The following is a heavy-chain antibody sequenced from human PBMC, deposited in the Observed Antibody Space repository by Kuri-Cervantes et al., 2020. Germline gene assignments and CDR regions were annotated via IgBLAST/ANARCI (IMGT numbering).Heavy chain of an antibody. D-gene: IGHD3-22*01. J-gene: IGHJ4*02. CDR1: GFTFDDYG. CDR3: ARDQFYYDSSGYYSGY. CDR2: INWNGGHT. V-gene: IGHV3-20*04. Sequence: GESLKISCAASGFTFDDYGMSWVRQAPGKGLEWVSGINWNGGHTGYVDAVKGRFTISRDNAKNSLYLQMDSLRAEDTALYYCARDQFYYDSSGYYSGYWGQGTLVTVSS.